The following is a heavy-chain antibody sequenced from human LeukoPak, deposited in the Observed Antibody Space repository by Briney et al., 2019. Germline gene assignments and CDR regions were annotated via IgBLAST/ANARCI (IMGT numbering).Heavy chain of an antibody. CDR1: GGSISSYY. CDR3: ARVKGVYSSGWYGKYYFDY. Sequence: PSETLSLTCTVSGGSISSYYWSWIRQPPGKGLEWLGEIYHSGSTNYNPSLKSRVTISVDKSKNQFSLKLSSVTAADTAVYYCARVKGVYSSGWYGKYYFDYWGQGTLVTVSS. V-gene: IGHV4-59*12. J-gene: IGHJ4*02. CDR2: IYHSGST. D-gene: IGHD6-19*01.